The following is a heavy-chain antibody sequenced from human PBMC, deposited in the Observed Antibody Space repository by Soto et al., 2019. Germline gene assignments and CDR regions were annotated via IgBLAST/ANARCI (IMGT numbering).Heavy chain of an antibody. D-gene: IGHD4-17*01. CDR1: GGSISSGDYY. J-gene: IGHJ6*02. V-gene: IGHV4-30-4*01. Sequence: KPSETLSLTCTVSGGSISSGDYYWSWIRQPPGKGLEWIGYIYYGGSTSYNPSLKSRVTISADTSKNQFSLKLNSVTAADTAVYYCARDGAAVNIRDYALDVWGQGTTVTVSS. CDR2: IYYGGST. CDR3: ARDGAAVNIRDYALDV.